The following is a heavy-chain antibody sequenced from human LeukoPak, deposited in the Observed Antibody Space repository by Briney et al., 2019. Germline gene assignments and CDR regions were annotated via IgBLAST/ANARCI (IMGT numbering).Heavy chain of an antibody. CDR3: AHGRSGSYAHFDY. V-gene: IGHV2-5*02. D-gene: IGHD3-10*01. J-gene: IGHJ4*02. CDR2: IFWDDDQ. Sequence: SGPTLVNSTQTLTLTCTFSVFSLITRGVGVGWICQPPGKALEWLAVIFWDDDQRYSPSLRSWLTITKDTSKNQVVLIMTNMDPVDTATYYCAHGRSGSYAHFDYWGQGALVTVSS. CDR1: VFSLITRGVG.